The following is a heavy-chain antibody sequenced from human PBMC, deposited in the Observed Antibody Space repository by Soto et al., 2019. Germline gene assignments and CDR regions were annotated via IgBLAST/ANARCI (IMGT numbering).Heavy chain of an antibody. CDR3: ARRGLGAAVAGYDY. D-gene: IGHD6-19*01. CDR2: INHSGST. J-gene: IGHJ4*02. Sequence: PSETQSLTCAVYGGSFSGYYWSWISKPPGKGLEWIGEINHSGSTNYNPSLKSRVTISVDTSKNQFSLKLSSVTAADTAVYYCARRGLGAAVAGYDYWGQGTLVTVSS. CDR1: GGSFSGYY. V-gene: IGHV4-34*01.